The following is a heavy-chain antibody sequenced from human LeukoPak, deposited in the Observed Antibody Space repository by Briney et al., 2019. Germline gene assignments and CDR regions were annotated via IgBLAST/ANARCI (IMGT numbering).Heavy chain of an antibody. Sequence: PGGSLRLSCAASGFTFSGSAMHWVRQASGKGLEWVGRIRSKANSYATAYAASVKGRFTISRDDSKNTAYLQMNSLKTEDTAVYYCTRESYSWAYYYYYMDVWGKGTTVTVSS. CDR3: TRESYSWAYYYYYMDV. D-gene: IGHD5-18*01. J-gene: IGHJ6*03. CDR1: GFTFSGSA. CDR2: IRSKANSYAT. V-gene: IGHV3-73*01.